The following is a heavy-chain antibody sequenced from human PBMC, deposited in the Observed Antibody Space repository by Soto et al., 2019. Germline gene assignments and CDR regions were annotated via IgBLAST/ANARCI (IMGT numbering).Heavy chain of an antibody. D-gene: IGHD3-10*01. CDR2: IYHSGST. Sequence: SETLSLRWAVVGGSISSGGYSWSWIRQPPGKGLEWIGYIYHSGSTYYNPSLKSRVTISVDRSKNQFSLKLSSVTAADKAVYYCARVPGPWGQGTLVTVSS. V-gene: IGHV4-30-2*01. CDR1: GGSISSGGYS. J-gene: IGHJ5*02. CDR3: ARVPGP.